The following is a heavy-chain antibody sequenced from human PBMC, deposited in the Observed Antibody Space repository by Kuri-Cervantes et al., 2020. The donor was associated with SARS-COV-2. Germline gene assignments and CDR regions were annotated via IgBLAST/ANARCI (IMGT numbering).Heavy chain of an antibody. J-gene: IGHJ4*02. Sequence: GGSLRLSCAASGFTFSSYSMNWVRQAPGKGLEWVSSISSSSSYIYYADSVKGRFTISRDNAKNSLYLQMNSLRAEDTAVYYCARYIGEFWSGRNGVFDYWGQGTLVTVSS. CDR3: ARYIGEFWSGRNGVFDY. D-gene: IGHD3-3*01. V-gene: IGHV3-21*01. CDR2: ISSSSSYI. CDR1: GFTFSSYS.